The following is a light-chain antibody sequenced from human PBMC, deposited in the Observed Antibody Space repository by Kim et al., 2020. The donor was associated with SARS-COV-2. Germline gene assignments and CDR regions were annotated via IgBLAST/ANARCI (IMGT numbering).Light chain of an antibody. V-gene: IGLV3-1*01. Sequence: SYELTQPPSVSVSPGQTASITCSGDKLGDKYACWYQQKSGQSPMLLIYQDNKPPSGIPERFSGSNSGNTATLTISGTQAMDEADYYCQAWDDSSVVFGGG. CDR1: KLGDKY. J-gene: IGLJ3*02. CDR3: QAWDDSSVV. CDR2: QDN.